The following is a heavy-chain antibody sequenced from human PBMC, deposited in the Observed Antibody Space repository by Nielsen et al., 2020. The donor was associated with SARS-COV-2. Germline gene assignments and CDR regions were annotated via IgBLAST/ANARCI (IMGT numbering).Heavy chain of an antibody. CDR1: GFTFSSYS. V-gene: IGHV3-21*01. D-gene: IGHD3-22*01. J-gene: IGHJ4*02. CDR2: ISSSSYI. Sequence: GGSLRLSCAASGFTFSSYSMNWVRQAPGKGLEWVSSISSSSYIYYADSVKGRFTISRDNAKNSLYLQMNSLRAEDTAVYYCARVGYYYDSSDLGVWGQGTLVTVSS. CDR3: ARVGYYYDSSDLGV.